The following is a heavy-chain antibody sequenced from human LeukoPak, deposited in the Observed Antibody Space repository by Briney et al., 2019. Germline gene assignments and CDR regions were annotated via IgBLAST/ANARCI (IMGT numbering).Heavy chain of an antibody. CDR2: ISWNGAST. Sequence: PGGSLRLSCAASGFTFDDYGFSWVRQTPGKGVEGVSGISWNGASTVYADSVKGRFTISRDNAKNSLSLQMNSLRAEDTPLYYCVRSYYDNSGFLPHNWGQGTLVTVSS. D-gene: IGHD3-22*01. V-gene: IGHV3-20*04. J-gene: IGHJ4*02. CDR3: VRSYYDNSGFLPHN. CDR1: GFTFDDYG.